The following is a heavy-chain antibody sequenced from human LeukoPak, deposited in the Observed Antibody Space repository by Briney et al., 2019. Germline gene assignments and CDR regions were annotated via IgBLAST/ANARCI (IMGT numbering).Heavy chain of an antibody. J-gene: IGHJ4*02. D-gene: IGHD3-22*01. Sequence: SETLSLTGTVSGASVRGGSYYGSWIRRPPGKGLEWIGHIYYSGSTNYNPSLKSRVTISVDTSKNQFSLKLSSVTAADTAVYYCARADSSGYYVGYWGQGTLVTVSS. CDR2: IYYSGST. CDR1: GASVRGGSYY. V-gene: IGHV4-61*01. CDR3: ARADSSGYYVGY.